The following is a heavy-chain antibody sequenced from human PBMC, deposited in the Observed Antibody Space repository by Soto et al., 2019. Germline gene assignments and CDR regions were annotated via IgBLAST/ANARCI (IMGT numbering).Heavy chain of an antibody. J-gene: IGHJ6*02. CDR1: GFTFSSYA. Sequence: QVQLVESGGGVVQPGRSLRLSCAASGFTFSSYAMHWVRQAPGKGLEWVAVISYDGSNKYYADSVKGRFTISRDNSKNTLYLKMNSLRAEDTAVYYCARDGNVRIAAAGMVTYYYYGMDVWGQGTTVTVSS. CDR3: ARDGNVRIAAAGMVTYYYYGMDV. CDR2: ISYDGSNK. V-gene: IGHV3-30-3*01. D-gene: IGHD6-13*01.